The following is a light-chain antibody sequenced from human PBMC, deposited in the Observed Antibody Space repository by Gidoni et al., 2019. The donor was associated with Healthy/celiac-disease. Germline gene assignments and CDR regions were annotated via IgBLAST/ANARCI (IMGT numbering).Light chain of an antibody. CDR1: QSVSSSY. CDR2: ATS. CDR3: QQYATSPPLT. Sequence: EIALTQSPGTLSLSPGERATLSCRASQSVSSSYLAWYQQKPDQAPRLLIYATSSRATGIPDRFSGSGSGTDFTLTISRLEPEDFAVYYCQQYATSPPLTFGGGTKVEIK. V-gene: IGKV3-20*01. J-gene: IGKJ4*01.